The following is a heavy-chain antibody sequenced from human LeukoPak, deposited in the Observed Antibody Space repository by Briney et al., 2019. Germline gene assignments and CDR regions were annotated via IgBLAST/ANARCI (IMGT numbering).Heavy chain of an antibody. CDR2: IYYSGST. D-gene: IGHD3-10*01. J-gene: IGHJ6*03. CDR3: ARGFYYYGSGSFYYYYYMDV. Sequence: PSETLSLTCTVSGGSISSYYWSWIRQPPGKGLEWNGYIYYSGSTNYNPSLKSRVTISVDTSKNQFSLKLSSVTAADTAVYYCARGFYYYGSGSFYYYYYMDVWGKGTTVTVSS. V-gene: IGHV4-59*01. CDR1: GGSISSYY.